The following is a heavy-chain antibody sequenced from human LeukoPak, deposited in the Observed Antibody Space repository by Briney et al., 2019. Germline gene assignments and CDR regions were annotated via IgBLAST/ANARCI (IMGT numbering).Heavy chain of an antibody. CDR1: GGSFSGYY. CDR2: IYYSGST. CDR3: ARASASSSSNWFDP. V-gene: IGHV4-59*08. J-gene: IGHJ5*02. Sequence: SETLSLTCAVYGGSFSGYYWSWIRQPPGKGLEWIGYIYYSGSTNYNPSLKSRVTISVDTSKNQFSLKLSSVTAADTAVYYCARASASSSSNWFDPWGQGTLVTVSS. D-gene: IGHD6-6*01.